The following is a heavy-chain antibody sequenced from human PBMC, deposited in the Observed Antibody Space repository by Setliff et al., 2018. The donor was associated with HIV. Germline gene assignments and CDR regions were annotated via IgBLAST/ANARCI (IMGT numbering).Heavy chain of an antibody. CDR3: ARGGVVVVAASDAFDI. D-gene: IGHD2-15*01. CDR1: GGSISSSNW. J-gene: IGHJ3*02. V-gene: IGHV4-4*02. Sequence: KPSETLSLTCAVSGGSISSSNWWSWVRQPPGKGLEWIGEIYHSGSTNYNPPLKSRVTISVDKSKNQFSLKLSSVTAADTAVYYCARGGVVVVAASDAFDIWGQGTMVTVSS. CDR2: IYHSGST.